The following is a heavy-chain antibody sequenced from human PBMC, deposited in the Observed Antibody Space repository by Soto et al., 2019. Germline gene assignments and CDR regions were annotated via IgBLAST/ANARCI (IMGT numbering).Heavy chain of an antibody. J-gene: IGHJ5*02. CDR1: GYTFTSYG. D-gene: IGHD6-13*01. CDR3: VTRHLSATVIKWFDG. CDR2: INAANGDT. V-gene: IGHV1-3*01. Sequence: ASVKVSCKASGYTFTSYGIHWVRQAPAQRLEWMGWINAANGDTKYSPKFQGRVTITRDTSASTAYMELSSLRSEDTAVYYCVTRHLSATVIKWFDGCRQGILITVYS.